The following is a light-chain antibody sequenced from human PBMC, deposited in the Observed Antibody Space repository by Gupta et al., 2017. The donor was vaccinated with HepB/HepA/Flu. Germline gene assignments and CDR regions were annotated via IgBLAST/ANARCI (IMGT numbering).Light chain of an antibody. V-gene: IGLV2-14*02. CDR3: SSYSNSANWA. Sequence: QSALTQPASLSGSPGQSITISCTGSYSDVGSYNLVTWYQQHPGKAPQLMIYDVSYRPSGISNRFSGSKSGNTASLTISGLQAEDEADYYCSSYSNSANWAFGGGTKLTVL. CDR1: YSDVGSYNL. J-gene: IGLJ3*02. CDR2: DVS.